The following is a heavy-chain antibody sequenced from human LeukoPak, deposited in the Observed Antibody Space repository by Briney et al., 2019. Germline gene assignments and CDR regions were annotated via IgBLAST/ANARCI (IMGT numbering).Heavy chain of an antibody. CDR3: ARDSSSSPYYYGMDV. V-gene: IGHV1-46*01. CDR2: INPNGGST. D-gene: IGHD6-6*01. CDR1: GYTFTSNW. Sequence: GASVKVSCKASGYTFTSNWMHWVRQAPGQGLEWMGIINPNGGSTNYAPKFQGKVIMTRDTSTSTVYMELSSLGSDDTAVYYCARDSSSSPYYYGMDVWGQGTTVTVSS. J-gene: IGHJ6*02.